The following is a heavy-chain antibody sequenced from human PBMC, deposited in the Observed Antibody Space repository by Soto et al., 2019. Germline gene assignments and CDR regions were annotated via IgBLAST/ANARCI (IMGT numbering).Heavy chain of an antibody. CDR1: GFTFSSYG. D-gene: IGHD5-12*01. CDR3: ARDSGYPNPPITEYHYYYGMDV. CDR2: IWYDGSNK. V-gene: IGHV3-33*01. Sequence: PGGSLRLSCAASGFTFSSYGMHWVRRAPGKGLEWVAVIWYDGSNKYYADSVKGRFTISRDNSKNTLYLQMNSLRAEDTAVYYCARDSGYPNPPITEYHYYYGMDVWGQGTTVTVSS. J-gene: IGHJ6*02.